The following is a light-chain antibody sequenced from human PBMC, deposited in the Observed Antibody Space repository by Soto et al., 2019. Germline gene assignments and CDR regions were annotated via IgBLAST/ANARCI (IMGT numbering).Light chain of an antibody. V-gene: IGKV1-27*01. CDR2: AAS. Sequence: DIQMTQSPTSLSASVGDRVTITCRASQGIRNFVAWYQQKPGKAPKLLIYAASTLQSGLPSRFSGSGSGTAFTLTINSLQTEDVATYSRQKYSSVPVFGPGTKVEIK. CDR1: QGIRNF. J-gene: IGKJ3*01. CDR3: QKYSSVPV.